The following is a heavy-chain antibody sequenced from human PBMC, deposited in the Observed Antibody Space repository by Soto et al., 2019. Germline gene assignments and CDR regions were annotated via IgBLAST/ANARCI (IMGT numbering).Heavy chain of an antibody. V-gene: IGHV1-69*06. D-gene: IGHD3-10*01. CDR2: TIPVFNTA. CDR1: GGTLSDHG. Sequence: QVQLEQSGAEVKKPGSSVKVSCKASGGTLSDHGVAWLRQAPGQGLEWMGGTIPVFNTAKYAQKFQGIVTVTADKFTNIAYMELSSLRPEDTAFYLCARGVYGSGNYYTVPSAFDIWGQGTMVIVSS. J-gene: IGHJ3*02. CDR3: ARGVYGSGNYYTVPSAFDI.